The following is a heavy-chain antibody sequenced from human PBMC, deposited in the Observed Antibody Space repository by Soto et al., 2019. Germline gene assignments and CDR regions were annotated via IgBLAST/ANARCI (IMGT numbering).Heavy chain of an antibody. Sequence: EVQLVEFGGGLVKPGGSLRLSCVDSGFTLDSYTMNWVRQAPGKGLEWVSSISGSTAYIYYADSVKGRFTISRDIANNSLFLQMNNLRTEDTAVYYCARGIGVARGYAGAFDSWGQGTLVTVSP. J-gene: IGHJ4*02. V-gene: IGHV3-21*01. CDR1: GFTLDSYT. CDR3: ARGIGVARGYAGAFDS. D-gene: IGHD3-3*01. CDR2: ISGSTAYI.